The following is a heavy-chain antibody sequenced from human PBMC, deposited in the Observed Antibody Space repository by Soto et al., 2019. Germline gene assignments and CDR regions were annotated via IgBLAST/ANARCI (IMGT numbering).Heavy chain of an antibody. J-gene: IGHJ5*02. Sequence: SGPTLVNPTQTLTLTCTFSGFSFSTSGVGVGWIRQPPGKALEWLALIYWDDDKRYSPSLKSRLTITKDTAKSQVVLTMTNMDPVDTATYCCAHRPNPGWFDPWGQGTLVTVSS. CDR1: GFSFSTSGVG. V-gene: IGHV2-5*02. CDR3: AHRPNPGWFDP. D-gene: IGHD7-27*01. CDR2: IYWDDDK.